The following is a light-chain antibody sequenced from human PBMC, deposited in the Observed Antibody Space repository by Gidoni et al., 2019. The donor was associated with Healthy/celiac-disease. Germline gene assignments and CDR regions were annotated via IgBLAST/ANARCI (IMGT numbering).Light chain of an antibody. V-gene: IGKV1-13*02. J-gene: IGKJ5*01. CDR2: DAS. CDR3: HSPRVT. Sequence: AIQLTQSPSSLSASVGDRVTITCRASQGIISALAWYQQKPGKAPKLLVYDASSLEPGVPSRFSGSGSVTVFTLTISRLQPEDFATYYCHSPRVTFGQGTRLEIK. CDR1: QGIISA.